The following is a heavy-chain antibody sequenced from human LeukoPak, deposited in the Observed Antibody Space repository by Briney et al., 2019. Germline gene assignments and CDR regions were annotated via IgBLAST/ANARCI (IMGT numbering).Heavy chain of an antibody. D-gene: IGHD2-2*01. CDR1: GFTFSDYY. J-gene: IGHJ6*02. CDR2: ISSSGSTI. Sequence: GGSLRLSCAASGFTFSDYYMSWIRQAAWKRLEWVSYISSSGSTIYYADSVKGRFTISRDNAKNSLYLQMNSLRAEDTAVYYCARDSGAKSSTYGMDVWGQGTTVTVSS. CDR3: ARDSGAKSSTYGMDV. V-gene: IGHV3-11*01.